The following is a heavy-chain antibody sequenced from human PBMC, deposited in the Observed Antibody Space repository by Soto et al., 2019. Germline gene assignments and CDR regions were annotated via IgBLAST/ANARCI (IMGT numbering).Heavy chain of an antibody. CDR3: ARDKRGIAAGKYNWFDP. Sequence: SETLSLTCTVSGGSISSGGYYWSWIRQHPGKGLEWIGYIYYSGSTYYNPSLKSRVTISVDTSKNQFSLKLSSVTAADTAVYYCARDKRGIAAGKYNWFDPWGQGTLVTVSS. J-gene: IGHJ5*02. CDR2: IYYSGST. D-gene: IGHD6-13*01. V-gene: IGHV4-31*03. CDR1: GGSISSGGYY.